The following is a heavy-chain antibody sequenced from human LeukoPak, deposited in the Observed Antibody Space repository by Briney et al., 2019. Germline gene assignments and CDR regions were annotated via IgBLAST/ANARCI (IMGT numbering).Heavy chain of an antibody. CDR3: ARAGGITGTTGWLDS. CDR2: ISWNSGSI. J-gene: IGHJ5*01. CDR1: GFTFDDYA. D-gene: IGHD1-7*01. V-gene: IGHV3-9*01. Sequence: GGSLRLSCAASGFTFDDYAMHWVRQAPGKGLEWVSGISWNSGSIGYADSVKGRFTISRDNAKNSLFLQVNSLRVEDTAVYFCARAGGITGTTGWLDSWGQGTLVTVSS.